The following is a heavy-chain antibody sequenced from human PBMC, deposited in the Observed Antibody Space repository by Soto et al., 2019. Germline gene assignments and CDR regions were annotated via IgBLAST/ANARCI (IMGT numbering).Heavy chain of an antibody. CDR1: GYSFTSYW. D-gene: IGHD5-18*01. CDR3: GRVRVDKAEGWLGP. V-gene: IGHV5-10-1*01. J-gene: IGHJ5*02. CDR2: IDPSDSYV. Sequence: GESLKISCKGFGYSFTSYWISWVRQMPGKGLEWMGRIDPSDSYVNYSPSFQGHVTMSADKSISTAYLQWSSLKASDTAMYYCGRVRVDKAEGWLGPWGQGTLVTVST.